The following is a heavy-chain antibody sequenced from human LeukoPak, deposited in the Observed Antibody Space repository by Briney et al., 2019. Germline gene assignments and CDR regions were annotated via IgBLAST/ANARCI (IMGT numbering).Heavy chain of an antibody. V-gene: IGHV7-4-1*02. Sequence: ASVKVSCKASGYTFTSYAMNWVRQAPGQGLEWMGWINTNTGNPTYAQGFTGRFVFSLDTSVSTAYLQISSLKAEDTAVYYCARVAAWGSSHPWFFDYWGQGTLVTVSS. CDR3: ARVAAWGSSHPWFFDY. CDR1: GYTFTSYA. J-gene: IGHJ4*02. D-gene: IGHD6-13*01. CDR2: INTNTGNP.